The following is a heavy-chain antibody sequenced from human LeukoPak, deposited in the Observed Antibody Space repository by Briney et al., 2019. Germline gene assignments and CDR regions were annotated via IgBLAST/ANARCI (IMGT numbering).Heavy chain of an antibody. J-gene: IGHJ4*02. D-gene: IGHD3-22*01. V-gene: IGHV3-30*04. CDR2: ISYDGSNK. Sequence: SGGSLRLSCAASGFTFSSYAMHWVRQAPGKGLEWVAVISYDGSNKYYADSVKGRFTISRDNSKNTLYLQMNSLRAEDTAVYYCASPNYDSSGSFDYWGQGTLVTVSS. CDR3: ASPNYDSSGSFDY. CDR1: GFTFSSYA.